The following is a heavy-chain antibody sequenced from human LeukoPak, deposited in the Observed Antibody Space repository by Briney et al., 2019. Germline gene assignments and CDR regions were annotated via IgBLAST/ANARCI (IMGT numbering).Heavy chain of an antibody. CDR3: ARVSARDGYNLDY. D-gene: IGHD5-24*01. V-gene: IGHV4-59*01. CDR1: GGSISSYY. J-gene: IGHJ4*02. Sequence: KSSETLSLTCTVPGGSISSYYWSWIRQPPGKGLEWIGYIYYSGSTNYNPSLKSRVTISVDTSKNQFSLKLSSVTAADTAVYYCARVSARDGYNLDYWGQGTLVTVSS. CDR2: IYYSGST.